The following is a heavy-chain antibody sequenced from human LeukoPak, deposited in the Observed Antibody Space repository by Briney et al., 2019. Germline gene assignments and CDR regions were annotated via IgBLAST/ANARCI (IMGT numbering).Heavy chain of an antibody. J-gene: IGHJ4*02. CDR1: GYTFTSYG. V-gene: IGHV1-18*01. Sequence: ASVKVSCKASGYTFTSYGISWVRQAPGQGLEWMGWISAYNGNTNYAQKLQGRATMTTDTSTSTAYMELGSLRSDDTAVYYCARTYTTDYGEPNFDYWGQGTLVTVSS. CDR3: ARTYTTDYGEPNFDY. D-gene: IGHD4-17*01. CDR2: ISAYNGNT.